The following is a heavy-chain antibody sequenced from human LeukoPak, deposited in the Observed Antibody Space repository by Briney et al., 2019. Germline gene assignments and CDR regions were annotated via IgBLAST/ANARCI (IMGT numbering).Heavy chain of an antibody. CDR3: ARDRSYGGKSQT. CDR2: IYYSGST. V-gene: IGHV4-59*12. CDR1: GGSISSYY. Sequence: SETLSLTCTVSGGSISSYYWSWIRQPPGKGLEWIGYIYYSGSTNYNPSLKSRVTISVDTSKNQFSLKLSSVTAADTAVYYCARDRSYGGKSQTWGQGTLVTVSS. D-gene: IGHD4-23*01. J-gene: IGHJ4*02.